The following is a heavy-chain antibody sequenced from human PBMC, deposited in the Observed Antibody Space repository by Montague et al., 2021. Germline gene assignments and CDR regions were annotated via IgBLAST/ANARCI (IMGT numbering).Heavy chain of an antibody. J-gene: IGHJ6*03. CDR1: RSLINSDYY. CDR3: ARERDRYYSMDI. V-gene: IGHV4-38-2*02. CDR2: VPHGGTT. Sequence: SETLSLTCTVSRSLINSDYYSGLIRQPPGNGLECMGIVPHGGTTYYNPSPKSRVTISVDTSTNHYSLKMFFVTAADTAMYYCARERDRYYSMDIWGKGTTITVSS.